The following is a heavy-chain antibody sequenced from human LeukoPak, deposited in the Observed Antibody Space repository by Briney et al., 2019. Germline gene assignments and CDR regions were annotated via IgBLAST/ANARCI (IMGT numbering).Heavy chain of an antibody. D-gene: IGHD2-15*01. CDR1: GFTFSNYG. Sequence: GGSLRLSCAASGFTFSNYGMHWVRQAPGKGLEWVAFIRYDGSNKYYGDSVKGRFTISRDNSKNTLYLQMNSLRAEDTAVYYCAKAPNLVAAPGYWGQGTLVTVSS. V-gene: IGHV3-30*02. J-gene: IGHJ4*02. CDR3: AKAPNLVAAPGY. CDR2: IRYDGSNK.